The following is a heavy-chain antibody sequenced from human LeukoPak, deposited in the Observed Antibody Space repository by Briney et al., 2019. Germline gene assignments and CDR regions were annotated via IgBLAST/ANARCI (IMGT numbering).Heavy chain of an antibody. Sequence: GGSLRLSCAASGFTFSSYAMHWVRQAPGKGLEWVAVISYDGSNKYYADSVKGRFTISRDNFKNTLYLQMNSLRAEDTAVYYCARVGVVVPAAIRWTQESEYFQHWGQGTLVTVSS. D-gene: IGHD2-2*02. J-gene: IGHJ1*01. CDR2: ISYDGSNK. CDR3: ARVGVVVPAAIRWTQESEYFQH. V-gene: IGHV3-30*01. CDR1: GFTFSSYA.